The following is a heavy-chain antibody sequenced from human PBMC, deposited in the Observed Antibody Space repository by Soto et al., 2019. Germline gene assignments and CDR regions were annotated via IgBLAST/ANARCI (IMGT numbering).Heavy chain of an antibody. Sequence: KPSETLSLTCTVSGGSVSSGSYYWSWLRQPPGKGLEWIGYIYYSGSTNYSPSLKSRVTISVDTSKNQFSLKLSSVTAADTAVYYCARGGSWGKYYGMDVWGQGTTVTVSS. V-gene: IGHV4-61*01. CDR2: IYYSGST. D-gene: IGHD6-13*01. CDR3: ARGGSWGKYYGMDV. CDR1: GGSVSSGSYY. J-gene: IGHJ6*02.